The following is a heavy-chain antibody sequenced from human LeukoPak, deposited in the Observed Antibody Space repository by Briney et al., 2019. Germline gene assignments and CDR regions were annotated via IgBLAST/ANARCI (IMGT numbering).Heavy chain of an antibody. D-gene: IGHD3-10*01. CDR2: ISSNGGST. Sequence: GGSLILSCSASGFTFSSYAMHWVRQAPGKGLEYVSAISSNGGSTYYADSVKGRFTISRDNSKNTLYLQMSSLRAEDTAVYYCVWFGERNDGDWFDPWGQGTLVTVSS. CDR1: GFTFSSYA. CDR3: VWFGERNDGDWFDP. J-gene: IGHJ5*02. V-gene: IGHV3-64D*06.